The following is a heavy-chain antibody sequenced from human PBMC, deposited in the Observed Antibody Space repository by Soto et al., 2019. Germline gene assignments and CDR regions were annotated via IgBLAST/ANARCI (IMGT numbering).Heavy chain of an antibody. V-gene: IGHV1-69*04. J-gene: IGHJ6*03. Sequence: ASVKVSCKASGSTFSSYTISWVRQAPGQGLEWMGRIIPILGIANYAQKFQGRVTITADKSTSTAYMELSSLRSEDTALYYCARDDIVATAHYYYYYMDVWGKGTTVTVSS. D-gene: IGHD5-12*01. CDR1: GSTFSSYT. CDR3: ARDDIVATAHYYYYYMDV. CDR2: IIPILGIA.